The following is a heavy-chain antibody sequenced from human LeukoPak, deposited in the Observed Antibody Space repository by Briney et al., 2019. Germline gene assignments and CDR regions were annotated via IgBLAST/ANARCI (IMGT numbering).Heavy chain of an antibody. CDR3: ARNRSSSWYYGHACNF. CDR2: SRGNNGNT. J-gene: IGHJ3*01. CDR1: RYIFITYR. Sequence: ASVKVSCKASRYIFITYRMSGVGQAPGQGLEWLGGSRGNNGNTNNPQKLQGRVTMNTDTSTSTAYMELRSPRTDDTAVYYCARNRSSSWYYGHACNFWGQGTMVTVSS. D-gene: IGHD6-13*01. V-gene: IGHV1-18*01.